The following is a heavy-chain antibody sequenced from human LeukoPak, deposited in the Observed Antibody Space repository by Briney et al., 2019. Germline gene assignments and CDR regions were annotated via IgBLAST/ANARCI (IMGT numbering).Heavy chain of an antibody. D-gene: IGHD2-8*01. CDR1: GFTFTNYG. V-gene: IGHV3-74*01. J-gene: IGHJ4*02. CDR3: ARNSNGMSN. Sequence: PGGSLRLSCVASGFTFTNYGMMWVRHAPGKGLVWVSYINSDGRSTTCADSVKGRFTISRDNAKNTLYLQMSSLRAEDTAMYYCARNSNGMSNWGQGTLVIVSS. CDR2: INSDGRST.